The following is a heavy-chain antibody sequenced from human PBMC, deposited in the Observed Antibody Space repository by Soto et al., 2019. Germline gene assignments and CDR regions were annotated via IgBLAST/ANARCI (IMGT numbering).Heavy chain of an antibody. CDR3: APRRRGSGSYSFDY. CDR1: GFSLTTSEVG. Sequence: QITLKESGPTLVKPTQTLTLTRTFSGFSLTTSEVGVGWIRQPPGKALEWLALIYWDDDERYNPSLENRLIITKATSKNQVVLSMTNIDPVDTATYYCAPRRRGSGSYSFDYWGQGTLVIVSS. V-gene: IGHV2-5*02. D-gene: IGHD3-10*01. J-gene: IGHJ4*02. CDR2: IYWDDDE.